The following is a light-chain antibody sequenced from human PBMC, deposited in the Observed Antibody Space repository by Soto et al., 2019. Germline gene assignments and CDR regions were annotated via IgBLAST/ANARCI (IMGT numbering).Light chain of an antibody. CDR2: DAS. CDR3: QQRSNWPMYT. J-gene: IGKJ2*01. V-gene: IGKV3-11*01. CDR1: QSVSSY. Sequence: EIVLTQSPATLSLSPGERATLSFRASQSVSSYLAWYQQKPGQAPRLLIYDASNRATGIPARFSGSGSGTDFTLTISSLEPEDFAVYYCQQRSNWPMYTFGQGTKVDIK.